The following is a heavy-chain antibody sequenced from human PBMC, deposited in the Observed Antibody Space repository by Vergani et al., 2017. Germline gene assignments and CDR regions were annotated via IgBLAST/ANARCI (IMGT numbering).Heavy chain of an antibody. CDR3: ARDSGSSFYYFDY. J-gene: IGHJ4*02. CDR2: IYHSGSA. V-gene: IGHV4-4*02. Sequence: QVQLQESGPGLVKPSGTLSLTCAVSGGSISSSNWWSWVRQPPGKGLEWIGEIYHSGSANYNPSLKSRVTISVDKSNNQFSLKLSSVTAADTAVYYCARDSGSSFYYFDYWGQGTLVTVSS. D-gene: IGHD6-13*01. CDR1: GGSISSSNW.